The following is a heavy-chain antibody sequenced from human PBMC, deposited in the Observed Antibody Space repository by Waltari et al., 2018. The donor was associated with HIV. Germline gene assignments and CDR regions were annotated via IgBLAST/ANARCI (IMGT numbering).Heavy chain of an antibody. CDR1: GFTFSSSG. V-gene: IGHV3-33*01. CDR2: IWYDGSNK. Sequence: QVQLVESGGGVVQPGRSLRLSCAASGFTFSSSGMHWVRQAPGKGLEWVAVIWYDGSNKYYADSVKGRFTISRDNSKNTLYLQMNSLRAEDTAVYYCARKVYYYYYMDVWGKGTTVTVSS. CDR3: ARKVYYYYYMDV. J-gene: IGHJ6*03.